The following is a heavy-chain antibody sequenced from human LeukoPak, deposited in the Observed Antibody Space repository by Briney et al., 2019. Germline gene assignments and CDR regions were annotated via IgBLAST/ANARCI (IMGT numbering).Heavy chain of an antibody. V-gene: IGHV4-59*01. D-gene: IGHD2-15*01. CDR1: GGSISSYY. J-gene: IGHJ5*02. CDR2: IYYSGST. Sequence: SETLSLTCTVSGGSISSYYWSWIRQPPGKGLEWIGYIYYSGSTNYNPSLKSRVTISVDTSKNQFSLKLSSVTATDTAVYYCARGRYCSGGSCYSRWFDPWGQGTLVTVSS. CDR3: ARGRYCSGGSCYSRWFDP.